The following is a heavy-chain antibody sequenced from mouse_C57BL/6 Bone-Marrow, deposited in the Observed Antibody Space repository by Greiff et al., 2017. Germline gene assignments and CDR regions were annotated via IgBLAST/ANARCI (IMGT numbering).Heavy chain of an antibody. D-gene: IGHD1-1*01. J-gene: IGHJ3*01. CDR1: GYAFSSSW. Sequence: QVQLQQSGPELVKPGASVKISCKASGYAFSSSWMNWVKQRPGKGLEWIGRIYPGDGDTNYNGKFKGKATLTADKSSSTAYMQLSSLTSEDSAVYFCARRGDYYGSSSWFAYWGQWTLVTVSA. CDR3: ARRGDYYGSSSWFAY. V-gene: IGHV1-82*01. CDR2: IYPGDGDT.